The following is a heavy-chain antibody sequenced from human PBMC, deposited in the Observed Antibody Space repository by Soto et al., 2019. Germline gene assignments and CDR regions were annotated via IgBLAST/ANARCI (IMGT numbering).Heavy chain of an antibody. D-gene: IGHD1-26*01. CDR1: GYIFSANY. J-gene: IGHJ4*02. V-gene: IGHV1-2*02. CDR3: ARVGSPGRWHHLMY. CDR2: INPHSGAT. Sequence: ASVKVSCKASGYIFSANYIHWVRQAPGQGLEWLGWINPHSGATNYAQKFLGRVTMSADTSASTAYMDLASLTSEDTALYYCARVGSPGRWHHLMYWGQGTLVTVSS.